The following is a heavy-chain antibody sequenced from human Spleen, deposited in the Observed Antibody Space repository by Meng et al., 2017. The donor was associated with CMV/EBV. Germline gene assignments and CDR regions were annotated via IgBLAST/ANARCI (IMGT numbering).Heavy chain of an antibody. CDR1: GFTFSSYE. Sequence: GGSLRLSCAASGFTFSSYEMNWVRQAPGKGLEWVSYISSSGKTIYYADSVKGRSTISRDDAKNSLYLQINSLRAEDTAVYYCVRDDSRVAGDFDYWGQGTLVTVSS. V-gene: IGHV3-48*03. CDR3: VRDDSRVAGDFDY. CDR2: ISSSGKTI. D-gene: IGHD6-19*01. J-gene: IGHJ4*02.